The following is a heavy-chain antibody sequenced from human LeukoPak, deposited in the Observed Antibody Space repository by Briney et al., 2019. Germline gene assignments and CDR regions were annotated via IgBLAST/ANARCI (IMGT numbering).Heavy chain of an antibody. CDR3: ARDLDCSSTSCYLDFDY. CDR1: GYSFTCYY. V-gene: IGHV1-2*02. J-gene: IGHJ4*02. CDR2: VNPNSGGT. D-gene: IGHD2-2*01. Sequence: AGVKVSCKASGYSFTCYYMHWVGQAAGQGVEGMGGVNPNSGGTNYEQKFQGRVTMTRDTSISTAYMELSRLRSDDTAVYYCARDLDCSSTSCYLDFDYWGQGTLVTASS.